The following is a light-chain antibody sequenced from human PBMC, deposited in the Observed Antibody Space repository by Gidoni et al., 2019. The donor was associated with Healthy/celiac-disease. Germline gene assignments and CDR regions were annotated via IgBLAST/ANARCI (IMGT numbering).Light chain of an antibody. J-gene: IGKJ3*01. V-gene: IGKV3-15*01. CDR2: GAS. CDR3: QQYNNWPSCT. Sequence: ETVRTQSPATLSVSPGERATLTCRASQRVSSTLAWYQQKPGQAPRLLIYGASTRATGIPARFCGGGSGAAFTLPISSLLSADFAVYYCQQYNNWPSCTFGPGTNVDIK. CDR1: QRVSST.